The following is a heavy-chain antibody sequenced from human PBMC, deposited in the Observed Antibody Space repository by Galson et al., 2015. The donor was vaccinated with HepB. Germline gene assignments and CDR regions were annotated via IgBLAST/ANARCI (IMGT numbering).Heavy chain of an antibody. CDR1: GFSFSSYW. J-gene: IGHJ4*02. Sequence: SLRLSCAGSGFSFSSYWMHWVRQVPGKGLGWISRISSDERNTDYAPSVKGRFTISRDDAKSSLFLQMNSLRAKDTAVYFCARTCEVTALDYWGQGTLVTVSS. CDR2: ISSDERNT. V-gene: IGHV3-74*01. D-gene: IGHD1-14*01. CDR3: ARTCEVTALDY.